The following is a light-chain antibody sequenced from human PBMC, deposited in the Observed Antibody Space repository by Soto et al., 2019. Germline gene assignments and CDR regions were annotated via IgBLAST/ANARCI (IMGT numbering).Light chain of an antibody. CDR3: QKYDSSPRT. V-gene: IGKV3-20*01. J-gene: IGKJ1*01. Sequence: VLTQSPGTLSMSPGDSATLSCRASQSLSSSSLAWYQQKPGQAPRLLISGESSRAADIPDRFSGSGSGTDLNLTINRLEPEDFAVYYCQKYDSSPRTFGQGTKVDIK. CDR1: QSLSSSS. CDR2: GES.